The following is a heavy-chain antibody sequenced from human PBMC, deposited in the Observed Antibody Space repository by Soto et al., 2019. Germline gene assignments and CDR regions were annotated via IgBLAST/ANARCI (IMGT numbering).Heavy chain of an antibody. CDR1: GYTFTSYA. CDR2: INAGNGNK. D-gene: IGHD3-10*01. V-gene: IGHV1-3*05. J-gene: IGHJ4*02. CDR3: ARGGPPIDY. Sequence: QVQLVQSGAEEKKPGASVKVSCKASGYTFTSYAMHWVRQAPGQRLEWMGWINAGNGNKKHSQKFQGRVTITRDTSASTAYMELSSLTTEDTAVYYCARGGPPIDYWGQGTLVTVSS.